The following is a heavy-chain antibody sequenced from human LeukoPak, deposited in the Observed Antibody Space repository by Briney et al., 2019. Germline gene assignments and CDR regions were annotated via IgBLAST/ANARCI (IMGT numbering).Heavy chain of an antibody. CDR1: GFTFSSYG. CDR3: ARSGPRGTKTTVTTPFDY. D-gene: IGHD4-17*01. V-gene: IGHV3-30*03. Sequence: GGSLRLSCAASGFTFSSYGMHWVRQAPGKGLEWVAVISYDGSNKYYADSVKGRFTISRDNAKNSLYLQMNSLRAEDTAVYYCARSGPRGTKTTVTTPFDYWGQGTLVTVSS. J-gene: IGHJ4*02. CDR2: ISYDGSNK.